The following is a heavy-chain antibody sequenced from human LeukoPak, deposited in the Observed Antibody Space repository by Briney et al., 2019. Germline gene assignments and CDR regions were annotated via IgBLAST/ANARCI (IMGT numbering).Heavy chain of an antibody. CDR1: GFTFSSYA. Sequence: PGGSLRLSCAASGFTFSSYAMSWVRQAPGKGLEWVSVISGSGGSTYYADSVKGRFTISRDNSKNTLYLQMNSLRAEDTAVYYCTTIAAAVFSPLSRYFQHWGQGTLVTVSS. CDR3: TTIAAAVFSPLSRYFQH. D-gene: IGHD6-13*01. CDR2: ISGSGGST. V-gene: IGHV3-23*01. J-gene: IGHJ1*01.